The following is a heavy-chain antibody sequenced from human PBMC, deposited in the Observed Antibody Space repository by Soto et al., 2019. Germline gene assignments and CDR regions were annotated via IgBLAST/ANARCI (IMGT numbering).Heavy chain of an antibody. CDR2: ISGSGGST. V-gene: IGHV3-23*01. D-gene: IGHD2-15*01. J-gene: IGHJ6*02. CDR1: GFTFSSYA. Sequence: GGSLRLPCAASGFTFSSYAMSWVRQAPGKGLEWVSAISGSGGSTYYADSVKGRFTITRDNSKNTLFLQMNSLRAEDEDVYYCAKDGDGGNYYYYDMHVWGQGTTVTVSS. CDR3: AKDGDGGNYYYYDMHV.